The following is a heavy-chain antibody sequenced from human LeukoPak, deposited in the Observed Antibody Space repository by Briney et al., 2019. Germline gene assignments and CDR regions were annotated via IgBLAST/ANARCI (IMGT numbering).Heavy chain of an antibody. CDR2: ISSNGGST. J-gene: IGHJ4*02. V-gene: IGHV3-64D*06. Sequence: WGALRISCLAPWFTFSSYAMHLVRPAPGEGMEYVSAISSNGGSTYYADSVKGRFTISRDNSKNTLYLQMSSLRAEDTAVYYCVKEGAAMVMGFDYWGQGTLVTVSS. D-gene: IGHD5-18*01. CDR3: VKEGAAMVMGFDY. CDR1: WFTFSSYA.